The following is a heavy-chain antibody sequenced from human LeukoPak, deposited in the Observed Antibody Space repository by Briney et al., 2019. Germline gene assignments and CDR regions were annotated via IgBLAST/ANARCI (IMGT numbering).Heavy chain of an antibody. CDR3: ARVSVSDAFDI. J-gene: IGHJ3*02. D-gene: IGHD3-10*01. V-gene: IGHV3-30-3*01. CDR1: GFTFSSYT. CDR2: ISYDGSNK. Sequence: GGSLRLSCAASGFTFSSYTMHWVRQAPGKGLEWVAVISYDGSNKYYADSVKGRFTISRDNSKNTLYLQMNSLRAEDTAVYYCARVSVSDAFDIWGQGTMVTVSS.